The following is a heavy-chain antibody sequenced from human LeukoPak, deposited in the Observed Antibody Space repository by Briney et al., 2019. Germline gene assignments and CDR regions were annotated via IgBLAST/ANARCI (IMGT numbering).Heavy chain of an antibody. CDR1: GGSFSGYY. V-gene: IGHV4-34*01. J-gene: IGHJ4*02. CDR2: INHSGST. CDR3: AREGGLDY. Sequence: SETLSLTCAVYGGSFSGYYWSWIRQPPGKGLEWIGEINHSGSTNYNPSLKSRVTISVDTSKNQFSLKLSSVTAADTAVYYCAREGGLDYWGQGTLVTVSS. D-gene: IGHD3-16*01.